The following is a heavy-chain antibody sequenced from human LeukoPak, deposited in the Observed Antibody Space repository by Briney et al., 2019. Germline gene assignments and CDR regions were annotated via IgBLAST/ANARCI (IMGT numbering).Heavy chain of an antibody. CDR3: AKDRRIKGGFDP. CDR1: GFSLTTFG. V-gene: IGHV3-30*02. D-gene: IGHD2-15*01. Sequence: PGESLTLSCVVSGFSLTTFGILWVRQAPGKGLDWVAFMQSDGNKRYYSESVRGRFTITRHISKNTVYLEMNSLTAEDTAMFYCAKDRRIKGGFDPWGQGTPVTVS. J-gene: IGHJ5*02. CDR2: MQSDGNKR.